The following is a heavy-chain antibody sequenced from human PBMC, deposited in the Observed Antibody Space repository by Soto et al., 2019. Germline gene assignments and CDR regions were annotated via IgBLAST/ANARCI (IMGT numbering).Heavy chain of an antibody. CDR2: AYYSGDT. V-gene: IGHV4-59*01. CDR1: GGSISRYY. D-gene: IGHD2-8*01. Sequence: QVQLQESGPGLVKASETLSLTCSVSGGSISRYYWSWIRQPPGKGLEWIGYAYYSGDTGYNPSLKCRVTMAVDTSKNQVSLKLSSVTASDTAVYYCARDRSTYGGSGTGEVKENWFDPWGQGALVTVSS. J-gene: IGHJ5*02. CDR3: ARDRSTYGGSGTGEVKENWFDP.